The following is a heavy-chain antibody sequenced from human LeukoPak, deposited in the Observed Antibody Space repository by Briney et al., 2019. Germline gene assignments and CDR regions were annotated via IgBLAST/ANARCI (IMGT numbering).Heavy chain of an antibody. V-gene: IGHV3-7*01. CDR3: ARQPQHEAYFDY. CDR1: GFTFDRFW. Sequence: GGSLRLSCVASGFTFDRFWMSWVRQAPGKGLEWVANIKADASEEKYLDSVKGRFKISRDNAEDSLSLQMNSLRAEDTAVYYCARQPQHEAYFDYWGQGALVTVSS. J-gene: IGHJ4*02. CDR2: IKADASEE.